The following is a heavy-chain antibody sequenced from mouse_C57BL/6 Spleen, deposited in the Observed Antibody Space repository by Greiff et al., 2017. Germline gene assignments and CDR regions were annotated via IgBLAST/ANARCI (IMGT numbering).Heavy chain of an antibody. V-gene: IGHV1-54*01. CDR2: INPGSGGT. J-gene: IGHJ2*01. D-gene: IGHD2-4*01. CDR3: ATGLRRSFDY. CDR1: GYAFTNYL. Sequence: QVQLKESGAELVRPGTSVKVSCKASGYAFTNYLIEWVKQRPGQGLEWIGVINPGSGGTNYNEKFKGKATLTADKSSSTAYMQLSSLTSEDSAVYFCATGLRRSFDYWGQGTTLTVSS.